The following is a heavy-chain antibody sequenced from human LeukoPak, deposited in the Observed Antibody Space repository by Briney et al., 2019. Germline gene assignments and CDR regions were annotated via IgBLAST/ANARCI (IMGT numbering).Heavy chain of an antibody. D-gene: IGHD1-26*01. CDR2: MSYDESTK. Sequence: PGGSLRLSCAASGFIFSSYAMHWVRQAPGKGLEWVAVMSYDESTKYNADSVKGRFIISRDNSKNTLYLQMNSLRVEDTAVYYCARDPELQYIHDAFDIWGQGTMVTVSS. CDR3: ARDPELQYIHDAFDI. J-gene: IGHJ3*02. V-gene: IGHV3-30*04. CDR1: GFIFSSYA.